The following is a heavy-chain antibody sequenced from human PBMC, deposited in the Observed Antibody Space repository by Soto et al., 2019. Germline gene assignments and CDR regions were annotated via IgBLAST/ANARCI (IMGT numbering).Heavy chain of an antibody. CDR3: ARVSGYDRFNWFDP. CDR1: GGSISSYY. J-gene: IGHJ5*02. CDR2: IYYSGST. V-gene: IGHV4-59*01. D-gene: IGHD5-12*01. Sequence: SETLSLTCTVSGGSISSYYWSWIRQPPGKGLEWIGYIYYSGSTNYNPSLKSRVTISVDTSKNQFSMKMSSVTAADTAVFYCARVSGYDRFNWFDPGGQGTLVTVSS.